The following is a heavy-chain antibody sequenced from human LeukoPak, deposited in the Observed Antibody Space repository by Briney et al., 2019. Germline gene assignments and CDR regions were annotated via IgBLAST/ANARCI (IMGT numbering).Heavy chain of an antibody. J-gene: IGHJ4*02. CDR2: IYSGGST. V-gene: IGHV3-66*02. CDR1: GFTVSSNY. Sequence: GGSLRLSXAASGFTVSSNYMSWVRQAPGKGLEWVSVIYSGGSTYYADSVKGRFTISRDNSKNTLYLQMNSLRAEDTAVYYCARGPKGIYDSSGYYYECYWGQGTLVTVSS. CDR3: ARGPKGIYDSSGYYYECY. D-gene: IGHD3-22*01.